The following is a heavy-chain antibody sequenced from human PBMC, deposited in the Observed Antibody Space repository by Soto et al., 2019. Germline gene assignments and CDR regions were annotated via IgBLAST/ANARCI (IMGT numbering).Heavy chain of an antibody. CDR3: AHNTDDLWSGTGAFDI. V-gene: IGHV2-5*02. CDR1: GFSLSTSGVG. Sequence: QITLKESGPTLVKPTQTLTLTCTFSGFSLSTSGVGVGWIRQPPGKALAWLALIYWDDDKLYSPSLKSRLTITKDTSKNQVVLTMTSMDPVDTATYYCAHNTDDLWSGTGAFDIWGQGTMVTVSS. CDR2: IYWDDDK. J-gene: IGHJ3*02. D-gene: IGHD3-3*01.